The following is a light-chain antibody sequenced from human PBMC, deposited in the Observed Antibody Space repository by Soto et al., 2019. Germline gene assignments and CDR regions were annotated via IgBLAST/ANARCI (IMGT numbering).Light chain of an antibody. CDR2: WAS. CDR1: QSVLHRSKRKNY. Sequence: DIVMTQSPDSLAVSLGERTTINCRSSQSVLHRSKRKNYLAWYQQKAGQPPKLLISWASTRESGVPDRFSGSGSGTDFTLTIRSLQDKDVVTAYRQQYYSGRTFGQATKV. J-gene: IGKJ1*01. V-gene: IGKV4-1*01. CDR3: QQYYSGRT.